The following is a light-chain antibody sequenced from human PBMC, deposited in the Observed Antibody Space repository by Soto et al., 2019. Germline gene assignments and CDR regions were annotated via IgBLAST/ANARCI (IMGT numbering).Light chain of an antibody. CDR3: SSYAGSNIL. Sequence: QSALTQPPSASGSLGQSVTISCTGTSSDVGGYNYVSWYQQHPGKAPKLMIYEVSKRPSGVPDRFSGSKSGNTASLTVSGLHAEDEADYYCSSYAGSNILFGGGTKLTVL. CDR2: EVS. CDR1: SSDVGGYNY. J-gene: IGLJ2*01. V-gene: IGLV2-8*01.